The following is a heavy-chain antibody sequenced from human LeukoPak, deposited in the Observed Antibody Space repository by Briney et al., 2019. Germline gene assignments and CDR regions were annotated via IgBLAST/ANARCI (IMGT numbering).Heavy chain of an antibody. CDR1: GGSISSSSYY. J-gene: IGHJ4*02. CDR2: ISYDGSNK. CDR3: AKTWEPKFGFDH. D-gene: IGHD1-26*01. V-gene: IGHV3-30*18. Sequence: LSLTCTVSGGSISSSSYYWGWVRQAPGKGLEWVAVISYDGSNKYYADSVKGRFTISRDNAKNSLYLQMNSLRAEDTAVYYCAKTWEPKFGFDHWGQGTLVTVSS.